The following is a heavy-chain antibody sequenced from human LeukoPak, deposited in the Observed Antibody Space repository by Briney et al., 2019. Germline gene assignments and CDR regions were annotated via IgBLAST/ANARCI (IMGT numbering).Heavy chain of an antibody. J-gene: IGHJ4*02. Sequence: SETLSLTCAVYGGSFSGYYWSWIRQPPGKGLEWIGEINHSGSTNYNPSLKSRVTISVDTSKNQFSLKLSSVTAADTAVYYCARVGIAVQHHLDHWGQGTLVTVSS. V-gene: IGHV4-34*01. CDR3: ARVGIAVQHHLDH. CDR2: INHSGST. D-gene: IGHD6-19*01. CDR1: GGSFSGYY.